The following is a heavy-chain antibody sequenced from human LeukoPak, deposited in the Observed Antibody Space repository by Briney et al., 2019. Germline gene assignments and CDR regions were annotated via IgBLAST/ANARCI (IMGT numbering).Heavy chain of an antibody. Sequence: PSETLSLTCAVSGGSISSSNWWTWVRQPPGKGLEWIGEIYHTGIINYNPSLKSRVTISVDKSMNQFSLRLTSVTAADTAVYFCARGGGSHNEIDYWGQGTLVTVSS. CDR1: GGSISSSNW. J-gene: IGHJ4*02. V-gene: IGHV4-4*02. CDR2: IYHTGII. D-gene: IGHD1-26*01. CDR3: ARGGGSHNEIDY.